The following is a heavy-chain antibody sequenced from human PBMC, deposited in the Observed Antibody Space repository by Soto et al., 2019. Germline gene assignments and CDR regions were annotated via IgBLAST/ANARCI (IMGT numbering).Heavy chain of an antibody. D-gene: IGHD5-12*01. CDR3: ARWEDSYDYKAPPDY. CDR2: ISSSSSYT. Sequence: PGGSLRLSCAASGFTFSDYYMSWIRQAPGKGLEWVSYISSSSSYTNYADSVKGRFTISRDNAKNSLYLQMNSLRAEDTAVYYCARWEDSYDYKAPPDYWGQGTLVTVSS. J-gene: IGHJ4*02. CDR1: GFTFSDYY. V-gene: IGHV3-11*06.